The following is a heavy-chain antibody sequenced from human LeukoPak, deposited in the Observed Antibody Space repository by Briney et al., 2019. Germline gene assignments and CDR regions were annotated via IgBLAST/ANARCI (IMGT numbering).Heavy chain of an antibody. J-gene: IGHJ4*02. CDR3: ARGHIAVAGHYGAGPSDS. Sequence: GGSLRLSCAASGFTVSSSYVSWARQAPGKGLEWVSMLYSGGTTYYADSVKGRFTISRDNSKNSLYLQMNSLRAEDTAVYYCARGHIAVAGHYGAGPSDSWGQGTLVTVSS. CDR1: GFTVSSSY. D-gene: IGHD6-19*01. V-gene: IGHV3-53*01. CDR2: LYSGGTT.